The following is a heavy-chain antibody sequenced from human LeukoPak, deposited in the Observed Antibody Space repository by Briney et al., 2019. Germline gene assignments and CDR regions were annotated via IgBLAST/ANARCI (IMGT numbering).Heavy chain of an antibody. V-gene: IGHV3-11*01. CDR3: ARSSVTRQGYYYYYGMDV. CDR2: ISSSGSTI. Sequence: PGGSLSLSCAASGFTFSDYYMSWIRQAPGKGLEWVSYISSSGSTIYYADSVKGRFTISRDNAKNSLYLQMNSLRAEDTAVYYCARSSVTRQGYYYYYGMDVWGQGTTVTVSS. CDR1: GFTFSDYY. J-gene: IGHJ6*02. D-gene: IGHD4-11*01.